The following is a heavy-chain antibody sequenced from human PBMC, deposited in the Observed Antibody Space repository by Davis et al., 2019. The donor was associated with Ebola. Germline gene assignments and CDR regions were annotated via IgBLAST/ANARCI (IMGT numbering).Heavy chain of an antibody. CDR1: GYTFTSYG. Sequence: AASVKVSCKASGYTFTSYGISWVRQAPGQGLEWMGWVSAYNDNTNYAQKLQGRVTMTTDTSTSTAYMELRSLRSDDTAGYYCARDCSGTSCYFKWFDPWGQGTLVTVSS. J-gene: IGHJ5*02. V-gene: IGHV1-18*01. D-gene: IGHD2-15*01. CDR2: VSAYNDNT. CDR3: ARDCSGTSCYFKWFDP.